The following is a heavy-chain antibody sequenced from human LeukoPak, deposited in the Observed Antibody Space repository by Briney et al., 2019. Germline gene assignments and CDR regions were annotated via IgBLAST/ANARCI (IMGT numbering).Heavy chain of an antibody. D-gene: IGHD2-2*01. Sequence: ASVKVSCKASGCKFTNFGLSWVRQAPGQGLEWMGWISTNNGNTHYAQKFQGRVTLTTDTSTSTAYMELRSLKSDDTALYYCAREVPYPDCSSSGCYGPWDYWGQGALVTVSS. V-gene: IGHV1-18*01. J-gene: IGHJ4*02. CDR3: AREVPYPDCSSSGCYGPWDY. CDR2: ISTNNGNT. CDR1: GCKFTNFG.